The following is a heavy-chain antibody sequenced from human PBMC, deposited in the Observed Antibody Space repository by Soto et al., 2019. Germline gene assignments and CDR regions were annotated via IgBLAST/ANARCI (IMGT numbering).Heavy chain of an antibody. D-gene: IGHD2-21*01. CDR2: IYYSGST. J-gene: IGHJ4*02. CDR3: ARAVDWSDYFDY. CDR1: GGSISSYY. Sequence: SETLSLTCTVSGGSISSYYWSWIRQPPGKGLEWIGYIYYSGSTNYNPSLKSRVTISVDTSKNQFSLKLSSVTAADTAVYYCARAVDWSDYFDYWGQGTLVTVS. V-gene: IGHV4-59*01.